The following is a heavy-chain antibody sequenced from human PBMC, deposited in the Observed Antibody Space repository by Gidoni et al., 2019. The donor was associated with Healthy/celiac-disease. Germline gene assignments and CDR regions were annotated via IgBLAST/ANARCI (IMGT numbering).Heavy chain of an antibody. Sequence: GLEWMGWINTNTGNPTYAQGFTGRFVFSLDTSVSTAYLQISSLKAEDTAVYYCAREGVAAEQMYYYYYYMDVWGKGTTVTVSS. J-gene: IGHJ6*03. V-gene: IGHV7-4-1*02. CDR2: INTNTGNP. D-gene: IGHD6-13*01. CDR3: AREGVAAEQMYYYYYYMDV.